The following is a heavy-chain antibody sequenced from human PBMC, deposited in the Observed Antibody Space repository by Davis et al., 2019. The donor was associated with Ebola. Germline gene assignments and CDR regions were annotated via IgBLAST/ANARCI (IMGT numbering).Heavy chain of an antibody. CDR2: IDPSDSYT. V-gene: IGHV5-10-1*01. Sequence: GESLKISCKGSGYSFTSYWISWVRQMPGKGLEWMGRIDPSDSYTNYSPSFQGHVTISADKSISTAYLQWSSLKASDTAMYYCARHEYCSSTSCRRRGFDYWGQGTLVTVSS. J-gene: IGHJ4*02. CDR3: ARHEYCSSTSCRRRGFDY. D-gene: IGHD2-2*01. CDR1: GYSFTSYW.